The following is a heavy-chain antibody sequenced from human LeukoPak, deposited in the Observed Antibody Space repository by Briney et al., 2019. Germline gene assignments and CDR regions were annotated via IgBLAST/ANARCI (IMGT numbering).Heavy chain of an antibody. D-gene: IGHD2-8*01. CDR1: GYTFTSYD. CDR2: MNPNSGNT. Sequence: ASVKVSCKASGYTFTSYDINWVRQATGQGLEWMGWMNPNSGNTGYAQKFQGRVTMTEDTSTDTAYMELSSLRSEDTAVYYCATSDPIGYCTNGVCFNDAFDIWGQGTMVTVSS. J-gene: IGHJ3*02. V-gene: IGHV1-8*02. CDR3: ATSDPIGYCTNGVCFNDAFDI.